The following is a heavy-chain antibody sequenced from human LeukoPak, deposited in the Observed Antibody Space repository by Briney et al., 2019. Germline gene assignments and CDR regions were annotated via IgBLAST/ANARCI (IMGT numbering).Heavy chain of an antibody. D-gene: IGHD3-3*02. CDR1: GFTVSSNY. J-gene: IGHJ4*02. V-gene: IGHV3-66*01. Sequence: GGSLRLSCAASGFTVSSNYMSWVRQAPGKGLEWVSIIYSDGSTYYADSVKGRFTISRDNSKNTLYLQMNSLRAEDTAVYYCASLRPISRQYFDYWGQGTLVTVSS. CDR3: ASLRPISRQYFDY. CDR2: IYSDGST.